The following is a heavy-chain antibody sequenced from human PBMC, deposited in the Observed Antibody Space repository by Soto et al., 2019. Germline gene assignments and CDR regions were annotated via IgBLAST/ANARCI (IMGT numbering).Heavy chain of an antibody. CDR3: ARDLEVSLYCSSTSCSRGAFDI. Sequence: GGSLRLSCVASGFTSSTYSMNWVRQAPGKGLEWVSYISSGSGTIYYANSVKGRFTISRDNAKNSMYLQMGSLRAEDMAVYYCARDLEVSLYCSSTSCSRGAFDIWGQGTMVTVSS. CDR2: ISSGSGTI. J-gene: IGHJ3*02. D-gene: IGHD2-2*01. CDR1: GFTSSTYS. V-gene: IGHV3-48*01.